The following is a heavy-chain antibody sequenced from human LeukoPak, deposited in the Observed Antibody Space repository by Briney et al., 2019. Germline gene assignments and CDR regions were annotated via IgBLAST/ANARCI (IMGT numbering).Heavy chain of an antibody. Sequence: GESLKISCKGSGYSFTSYWIGWVRQMPGKGLEWMGIIYPGDSDTRYSPSFQGQVTISADKSISTAYLQWSSLKASDTAMYYCARHEFSYDSSGYYVDYWGQGTLVTVSS. D-gene: IGHD3-22*01. CDR2: IYPGDSDT. J-gene: IGHJ4*02. CDR3: ARHEFSYDSSGYYVDY. CDR1: GYSFTSYW. V-gene: IGHV5-51*01.